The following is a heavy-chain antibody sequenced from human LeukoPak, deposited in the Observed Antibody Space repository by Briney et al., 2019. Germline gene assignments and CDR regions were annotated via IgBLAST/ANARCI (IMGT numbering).Heavy chain of an antibody. D-gene: IGHD7-27*01. J-gene: IGHJ6*02. V-gene: IGHV7-4-1*02. CDR3: ARKLGNTYYYGMDV. CDR2: INTNTGNP. Sequence: ASVKVSCKASGYTFTSYAMNWVRQAPGQGLEWMGWINTNTGNPTYAQGFTGRFVFSLDTSVSTAYLQISSLKAEDTAVYYCARKLGNTYYYGMDVWGQGTTVTVSS. CDR1: GYTFTSYA.